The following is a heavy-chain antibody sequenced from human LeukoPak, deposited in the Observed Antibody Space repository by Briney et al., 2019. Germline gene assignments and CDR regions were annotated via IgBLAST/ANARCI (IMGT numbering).Heavy chain of an antibody. CDR2: IYYSGST. D-gene: IGHD2-15*01. V-gene: IGHV4-59*01. CDR3: ARAGNCSGGSCYSGIYDY. Sequence: SETLSLTCTVSGGSISSYYWSWIRQPPGKGLEWIGYIYYSGSTNYNPSLKSRVTISVDTSRNQFSLKLSSVTAADTAVYYCARAGNCSGGSCYSGIYDYWGQGTLVTVSS. CDR1: GGSISSYY. J-gene: IGHJ4*02.